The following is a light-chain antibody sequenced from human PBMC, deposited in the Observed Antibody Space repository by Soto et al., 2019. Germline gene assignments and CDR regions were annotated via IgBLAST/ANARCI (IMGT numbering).Light chain of an antibody. V-gene: IGLV4-69*01. CDR2: LNSDGSH. J-gene: IGLJ2*01. CDR3: QTWGTGIVV. Sequence: QLVLTQSPSASASLGASVKLTCTLSSGHSSYAIAWHQQQPEKGPRYLMNLNSDGSHSKGDGNPDRFSGSSSGAERYLIISSLQSEDEADYYCQTWGTGIVVFGGGTKVTVL. CDR1: SGHSSYA.